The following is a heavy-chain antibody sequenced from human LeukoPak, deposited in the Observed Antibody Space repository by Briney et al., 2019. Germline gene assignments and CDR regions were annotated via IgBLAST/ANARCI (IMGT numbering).Heavy chain of an antibody. J-gene: IGHJ4*02. D-gene: IGHD6-6*01. CDR2: INPNSGGT. V-gene: IGHV1-2*02. CDR1: GYTFTGYY. Sequence: ASVKASCKASGYTFTGYYMHWVRQAPGQGLEWMGWINPNSGGTNYAQKFQGRVTMTRDTSINTAYMELSRLRSDDTAVYYCARDYSSSALWTFDYWGQGTLVTVSS. CDR3: ARDYSSSALWTFDY.